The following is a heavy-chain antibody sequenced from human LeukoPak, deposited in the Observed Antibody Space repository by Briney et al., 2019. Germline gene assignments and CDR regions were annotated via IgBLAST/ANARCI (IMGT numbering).Heavy chain of an antibody. D-gene: IGHD2-2*01. Sequence: GGSLRLSCTASGFTFSSYEMNWVRQAPGKGLEGVSYISSGTTTIYYADSVKGRFTISRDNAKNSLYLQMNSLRAEDTAVYYCARRYCSSTSCTLDYWGQGTLVTVSS. J-gene: IGHJ4*02. CDR3: ARRYCSSTSCTLDY. CDR1: GFTFSSYE. V-gene: IGHV3-48*03. CDR2: ISSGTTTI.